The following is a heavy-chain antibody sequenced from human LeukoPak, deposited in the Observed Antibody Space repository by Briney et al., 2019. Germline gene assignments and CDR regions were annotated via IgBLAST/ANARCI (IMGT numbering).Heavy chain of an antibody. V-gene: IGHV1-18*04. Sequence: ASVKVSCKASGYTFTGHYMHWVRQAPGQGLEWMGWISGNNDNPNYGQKFQGRLTVTTDSSTSTAYMELRNLRFDDTAVYYCARDGTSTDDYWGQGTLVTVSS. D-gene: IGHD2-2*01. J-gene: IGHJ4*02. CDR3: ARDGTSTDDY. CDR2: ISGNNDNP. CDR1: GYTFTGHY.